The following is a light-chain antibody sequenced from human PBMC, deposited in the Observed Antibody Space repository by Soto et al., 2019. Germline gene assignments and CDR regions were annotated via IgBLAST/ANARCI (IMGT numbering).Light chain of an antibody. V-gene: IGLV2-11*01. CDR3: CSYAGSYTLV. J-gene: IGLJ2*01. CDR2: DVG. Sequence: QSALTQPRSVSGSPGQSVTISCTGTSSDIGGYNFVSWYQQHPGKAPKVMIYDVGKRPSGVPDRFSGSKSGNTASLTISGLQADDEGDYYCCSYAGSYTLVFGGGTKVTVL. CDR1: SSDIGGYNF.